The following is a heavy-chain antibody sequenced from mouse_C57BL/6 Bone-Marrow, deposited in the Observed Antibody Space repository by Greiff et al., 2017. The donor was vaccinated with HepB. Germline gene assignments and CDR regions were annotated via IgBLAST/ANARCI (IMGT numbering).Heavy chain of an antibody. J-gene: IGHJ2*01. CDR3: AIYLLWLRRRVDY. CDR2: INPYNGGT. CDR1: GYTFTDYY. V-gene: IGHV1-19*01. Sequence: EVQLQQSGPVLVKPGASVKMSCKASGYTFTDYYMNWVKQSHGKSLEWIGVINPYNGGTSYNQKFKGKATLTVDKSSSTAYMELNSLTSEDSAVYYCAIYLLWLRRRVDYWGQGTTLTVSS. D-gene: IGHD2-2*01.